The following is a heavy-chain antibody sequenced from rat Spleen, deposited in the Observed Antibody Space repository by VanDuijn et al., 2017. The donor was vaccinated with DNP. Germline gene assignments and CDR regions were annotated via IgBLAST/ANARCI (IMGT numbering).Heavy chain of an antibody. CDR2: ISYEGSRT. D-gene: IGHD1-6*01. J-gene: IGHJ3*01. Sequence: EVQLVESGGGLVQPGRSMKLSCAASGFTFSDYYMAWVRQAPKKGLEWVASISYEGSRTYYRDSVKGRFTISRDNAKNTLYLQMESLRSEDTAAYYCATLLMYTTNYYSPGWFAYWGQGTLVTVSS. CDR1: GFTFSDYY. CDR3: ATLLMYTTNYYSPGWFAY. V-gene: IGHV5-22*01.